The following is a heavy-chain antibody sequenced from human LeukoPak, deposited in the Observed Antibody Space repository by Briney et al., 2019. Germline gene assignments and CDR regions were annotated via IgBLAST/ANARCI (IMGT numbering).Heavy chain of an antibody. V-gene: IGHV1-24*01. D-gene: IGHD6-13*01. CDR2: FDPEDGET. CDR1: GYTFTGYY. J-gene: IGHJ4*02. Sequence: GASVKVSCKASGYTFTGYYMHWVRQAPGKGLEWMGGFDPEDGETIYAQKFQGRVTMTEDTSTDTAYMELSSLRSEDTAVYYCATWRGYSSSWYHFDYWGQGTLVTVSS. CDR3: ATWRGYSSSWYHFDY.